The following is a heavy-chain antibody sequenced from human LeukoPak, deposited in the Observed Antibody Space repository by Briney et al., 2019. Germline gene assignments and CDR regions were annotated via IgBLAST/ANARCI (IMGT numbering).Heavy chain of an antibody. CDR1: GYTFSNYA. CDR3: ARVGVWGRPWVGAFDI. CDR2: VSVGTDNT. J-gene: IGHJ3*02. V-gene: IGHV1-3*01. D-gene: IGHD3-16*01. Sequence: ASVKVSCKASGYTFSNYAIHWVRLAPGQRPEWMGWVSVGTDNTKYSQNFQGRVTITRDTSASIAYMELTSLRSEDTAVYYCARVGVWGRPWVGAFDIWGQGTMVTVSS.